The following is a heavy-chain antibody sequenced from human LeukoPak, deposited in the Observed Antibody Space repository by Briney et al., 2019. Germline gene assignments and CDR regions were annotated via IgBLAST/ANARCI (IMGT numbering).Heavy chain of an antibody. CDR3: ARLRDGYYDYVWGSWDY. Sequence: GESLKISCKGSGYSFTNYWIGWVRQMPGKGLEWMGIIYAGDSNPRYSPSFQGQVTISADKSISTAYLQWSSLKASDTAIYYCARLRDGYYDYVWGSWDYWGQGTLVTVSS. CDR2: IYAGDSNP. CDR1: GYSFTNYW. J-gene: IGHJ4*02. D-gene: IGHD3-16*01. V-gene: IGHV5-51*01.